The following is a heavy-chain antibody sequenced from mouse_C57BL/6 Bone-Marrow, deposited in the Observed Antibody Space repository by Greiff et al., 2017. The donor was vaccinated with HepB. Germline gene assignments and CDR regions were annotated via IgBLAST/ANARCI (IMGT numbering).Heavy chain of an antibody. CDR3: ARRGDMGTTGRSYWYFDV. Sequence: EVKLQESGPELVKPGASVKISCKASGYSFTDYNMNWVKQSNGKSLEWIGVINPNYGTTSYNQKFKGKATLTVDQSSSTAYMQLNSLTSEDSAVYYCARRGDMGTTGRSYWYFDVWGTGTTVTVSS. V-gene: IGHV1-39*01. CDR1: GYSFTDYN. J-gene: IGHJ1*03. CDR2: INPNYGTT. D-gene: IGHD2-14*01.